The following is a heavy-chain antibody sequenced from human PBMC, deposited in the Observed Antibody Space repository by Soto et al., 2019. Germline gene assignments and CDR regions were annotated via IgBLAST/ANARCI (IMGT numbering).Heavy chain of an antibody. CDR2: IIPIFGTA. J-gene: IGHJ6*02. V-gene: IGHV1-69*01. CDR3: AGRHLRFGPAAIPGGYYSGMDV. Sequence: QVQLVQSGAEVKKPGSSVNVSCKASGGTFSSYAISWVRQAPGQGLEWRGGIIPIFGTANYAQKFQGRVTITADEATSTAYMELSSLRYEDTDVYYCAGRHLRFGPAAIPGGYYSGMDVWCQGTTVTLSS. D-gene: IGHD2-2*01. CDR1: GGTFSSYA.